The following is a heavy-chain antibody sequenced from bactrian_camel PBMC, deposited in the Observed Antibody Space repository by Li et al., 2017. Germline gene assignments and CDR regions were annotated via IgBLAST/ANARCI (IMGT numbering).Heavy chain of an antibody. D-gene: IGHD5*01. CDR1: GSIYGDAC. CDR2: IDSDGIE. J-gene: IGHJ6*01. CDR3: AADPVWSWPRTCGDRVDFRD. Sequence: HVQLVESGGGSVQAGGSLRLSCRASGSIYGDACVGWLRQAPGKEREGVAAIDSDGIESYTDSVKGRFTVSRDNANNIVNLQMNSLKPEDTAMYYCAADPVWSWPRTCGDRVDFRDWGQGTQVTVS. V-gene: IGHV3S53*01.